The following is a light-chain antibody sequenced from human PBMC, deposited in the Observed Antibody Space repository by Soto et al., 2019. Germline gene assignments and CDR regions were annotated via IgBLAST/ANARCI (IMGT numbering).Light chain of an antibody. CDR2: ATS. CDR3: QQYDDSARYK. CDR1: QSINTRY. J-gene: IGKJ2*01. V-gene: IGKV3-20*01. Sequence: EIVLTQSPGPLSLSPGERATLSCRASQSINTRYSAWYQQKPGQPPRLLIYATSSRAPGIPDRFSGSGSGTDFTLTISRLEPEDFAVYYCQQYDDSARYKFGQGTNLDIK.